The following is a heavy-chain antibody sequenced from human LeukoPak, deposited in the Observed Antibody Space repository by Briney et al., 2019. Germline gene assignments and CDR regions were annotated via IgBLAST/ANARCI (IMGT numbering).Heavy chain of an antibody. Sequence: GSLRLSCAAPGFTFSSYNMNWVRQAPGKGLEWVSSISSSSSYIYYADSVKGRFTISRDNAKNSLYLQMNSLRAEDTAVYYCARGAEYQDYFDYWGQGTLVTVSS. CDR3: ARGAEYQDYFDY. CDR2: ISSSSSYI. V-gene: IGHV3-21*01. CDR1: GFTFSSYN. D-gene: IGHD2-2*01. J-gene: IGHJ4*02.